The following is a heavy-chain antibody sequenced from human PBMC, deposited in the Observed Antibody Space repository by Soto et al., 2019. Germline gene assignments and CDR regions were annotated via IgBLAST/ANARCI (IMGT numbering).Heavy chain of an antibody. CDR2: INHSGST. CDR1: GGSFSGYY. J-gene: IGHJ3*02. Sequence: PSETLSLTCAVYGGSFSGYYWSWIRQPPGKGLEWIGEINHSGSTNYNPSLKSRVTISVDTSKNQFSLKLSSVTAADTAVYYCARAFKYCSGGSCWGAFDIWGQGTMVTVSS. CDR3: ARAFKYCSGGSCWGAFDI. V-gene: IGHV4-34*01. D-gene: IGHD2-15*01.